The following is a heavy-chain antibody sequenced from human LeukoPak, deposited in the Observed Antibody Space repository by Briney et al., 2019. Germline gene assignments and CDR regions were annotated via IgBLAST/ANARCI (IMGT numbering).Heavy chain of an antibody. CDR2: VHDTGSA. Sequence: SETLSLTCTVSSGSISSYYWNWIRQPPGKGLEWIGYVHDTGSANYNPSLKGRVTIALDRSQNQFSLKLNSLTAADTAVYYCARAFLSAFDIWGRGKLVTVSS. J-gene: IGHJ3*02. V-gene: IGHV4-59*01. CDR1: SGSISSYY. CDR3: ARAFLSAFDI.